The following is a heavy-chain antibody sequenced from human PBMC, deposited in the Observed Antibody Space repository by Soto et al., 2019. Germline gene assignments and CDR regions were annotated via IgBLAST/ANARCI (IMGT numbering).Heavy chain of an antibody. CDR2: IYYSGTT. V-gene: IGHV4-30-4*01. D-gene: IGHD5-12*01. J-gene: IGHJ4*02. Sequence: QVQLQESGPGLVKTSQTLSLTCTVSGGSITSSDHYWSWIRQPPGKGLEWIGYIYYSGTTSYNPSLKSRVTISVDTSKNQFSLKLSSVTAADTAVYYCARDRGGYNSFDYWGQGTLVAVSS. CDR1: GGSITSSDHY. CDR3: ARDRGGYNSFDY.